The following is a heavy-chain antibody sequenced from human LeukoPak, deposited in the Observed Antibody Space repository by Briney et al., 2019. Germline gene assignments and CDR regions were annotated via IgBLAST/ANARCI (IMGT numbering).Heavy chain of an antibody. D-gene: IGHD6-6*01. CDR2: INHSGST. V-gene: IGHV4-34*01. Sequence: SETLSLTCAVYGGSFSGYYWSWIRQPPGKGLEWIGEINHSGSTNYNPSLKSRVTISVDTSKHQFSLKLSSVTAADTAVYYCARHKGAARGRFDYWGQGTLVTVSS. CDR3: ARHKGAARGRFDY. CDR1: GGSFSGYY. J-gene: IGHJ4*02.